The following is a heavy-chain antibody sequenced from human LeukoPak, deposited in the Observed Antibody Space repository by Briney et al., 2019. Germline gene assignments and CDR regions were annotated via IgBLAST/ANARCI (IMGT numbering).Heavy chain of an antibody. V-gene: IGHV4-59*01. CDR1: GGSISYYY. J-gene: IGHJ5*02. CDR3: ARGGTYNDILSFDP. Sequence: ASETLSLTCTVPGGSISYYYWTWIRQSPGKGLEWIGQIYYTGSTYYNPSLKRRVTISVDTSRNQFSLNLTSVTAADTAVYYCARGGTYNDILSFDPWGQGTLVTVSS. CDR2: IYYTGST. D-gene: IGHD3-9*01.